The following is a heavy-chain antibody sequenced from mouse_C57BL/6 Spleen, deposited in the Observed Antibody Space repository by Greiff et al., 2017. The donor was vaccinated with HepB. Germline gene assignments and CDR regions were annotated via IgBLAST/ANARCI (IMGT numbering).Heavy chain of an antibody. CDR3: ARYYGSSYDWYFDV. CDR2: IYPGSGST. Sequence: VQLQQPGAELVKPGASVKMSCKASGYTFTSYWITWVKQRPGQGLEWIGDIYPGSGSTNYNEKFKRKATLTVDTSSSTAYMQLSSLTSEDSAVYYCARYYGSSYDWYFDVWGTGTTVTVSS. D-gene: IGHD1-1*01. V-gene: IGHV1-55*01. J-gene: IGHJ1*03. CDR1: GYTFTSYW.